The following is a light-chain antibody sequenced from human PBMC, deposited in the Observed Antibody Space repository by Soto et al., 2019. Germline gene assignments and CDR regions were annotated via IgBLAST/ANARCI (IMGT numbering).Light chain of an antibody. Sequence: DIQMTQSPPSLSASVGDRVTITCRASQSIGTYLNWYQEKPGKAPKVLIYAASNLEKGVPSRFGGSGSGPDFTLPITSLQRDDLATYYCQQSSTTPWTFGHGNKVEIK. CDR3: QQSSTTPWT. J-gene: IGKJ1*01. V-gene: IGKV1-39*01. CDR1: QSIGTY. CDR2: AAS.